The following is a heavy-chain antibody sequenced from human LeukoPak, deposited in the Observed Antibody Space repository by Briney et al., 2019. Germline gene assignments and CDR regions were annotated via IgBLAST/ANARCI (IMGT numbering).Heavy chain of an antibody. CDR2: IYYSGST. D-gene: IGHD4-11*01. V-gene: IGHV4-39*01. CDR1: GGSISSSSYY. Sequence: PSETLSLTCTVSGGSISSSSYYWAWIRQPPGKGLGWIGTIYYSGSTYYNPSLKSRVTISVDTSKNQFSLKLSSVTAADTAVFYCATFYSPDKNFDYWGQGTLVTVSS. CDR3: ATFYSPDKNFDY. J-gene: IGHJ4*02.